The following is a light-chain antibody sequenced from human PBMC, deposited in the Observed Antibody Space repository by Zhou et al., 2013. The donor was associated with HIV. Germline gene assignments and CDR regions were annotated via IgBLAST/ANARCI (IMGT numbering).Light chain of an antibody. J-gene: IGKJ2*03. CDR3: QQSYSTPYS. Sequence: DIQMTQSPAFLSASVGDTVTITCRASQVISSYLVWYQQKPGTAPKLLIYAASSLQSGVPSRFSGSGSGTDFTLTISSLQPEDFATYYCQQSYSTPYSFGQGTKLQIK. V-gene: IGKV1-39*01. CDR1: QVISSY. CDR2: AAS.